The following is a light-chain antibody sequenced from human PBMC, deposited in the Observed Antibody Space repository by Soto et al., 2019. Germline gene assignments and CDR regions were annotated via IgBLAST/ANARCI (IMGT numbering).Light chain of an antibody. CDR2: GAS. J-gene: IGKJ1*01. CDR3: QQYNNWPPWT. V-gene: IGKV3-15*01. CDR1: QSVSST. Sequence: EIVMTQSPATLSVSPGERATLSCRASQSVSSTLAWYQQKPGQAPRLLIYGASTRATGIPARFSGSGSGTEFTLTISRLQSEDFPVYYCQQYNNWPPWTFGQGTKVEIK.